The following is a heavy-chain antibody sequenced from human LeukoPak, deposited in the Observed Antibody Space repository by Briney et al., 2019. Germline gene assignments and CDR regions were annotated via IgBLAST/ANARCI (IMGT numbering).Heavy chain of an antibody. J-gene: IGHJ4*02. CDR2: INPSNGDT. CDR3: ARESDVGKDFDC. D-gene: IGHD1-1*01. Sequence: ASVKVSCKASGYTFTYHYIHLVRQAPGQGLEWMGIINPSNGDTNYAQRFQGRVTMTRDTSTSTVYMELSRLDSEDTAVYYCARESDVGKDFDCWGQGTLVTVSP. V-gene: IGHV1-46*01. CDR1: GYTFTYHY.